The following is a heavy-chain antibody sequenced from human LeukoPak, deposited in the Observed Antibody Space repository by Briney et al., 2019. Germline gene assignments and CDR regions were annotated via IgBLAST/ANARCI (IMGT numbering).Heavy chain of an antibody. V-gene: IGHV3-33*01. J-gene: IGHJ4*02. CDR1: GFTFSSYG. Sequence: PGRSLRLSCAASGFTFSSYGMHWVRQAPGKGLEWVAVIWYDGSNKYYADSVEGRFTISRDNSKNTLYLQMNSLRAEDTAVYYCARDRRQLGLDYWGQGTLVTVSS. D-gene: IGHD6-6*01. CDR2: IWYDGSNK. CDR3: ARDRRQLGLDY.